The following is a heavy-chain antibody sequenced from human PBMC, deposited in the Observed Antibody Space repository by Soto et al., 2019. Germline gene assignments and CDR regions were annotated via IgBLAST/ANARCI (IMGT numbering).Heavy chain of an antibody. CDR3: ARVTAMTSFDY. D-gene: IGHD5-18*01. V-gene: IGHV4-59*01. CDR1: GGSISISY. CDR2: IHYSGST. J-gene: IGHJ4*02. Sequence: SETLSLTCTVSGGSISISYWGWIRQPPGKGLEWIGYIHYSGSTNYNPSLKSRVTISVDTSENQFSLKLSSLTAADTAVYYCARVTAMTSFDYWGQGTLVTVSS.